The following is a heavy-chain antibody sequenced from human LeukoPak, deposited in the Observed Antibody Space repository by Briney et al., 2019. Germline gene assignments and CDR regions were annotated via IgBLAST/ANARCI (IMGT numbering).Heavy chain of an antibody. CDR3: ARYMAATGPFDY. V-gene: IGHV4-59*08. CDR2: IYHSGST. CDR1: GGSLSSYY. D-gene: IGHD6-13*01. J-gene: IGHJ4*02. Sequence: SETLSLTCTVSGGSLSSYYWSWIRQPPGKGPEWIGFIYHSGSTSYNPSLKSRVTISVDTSKNQFSLKLTSVTAADTAVYYCARYMAATGPFDYWGQGTLVTVSS.